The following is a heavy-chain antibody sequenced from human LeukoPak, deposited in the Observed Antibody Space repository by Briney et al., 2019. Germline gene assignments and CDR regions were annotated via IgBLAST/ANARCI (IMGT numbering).Heavy chain of an antibody. CDR3: ARGPAGYFDWLSTNLYYYMDV. CDR1: GYTFTSYY. V-gene: IGHV1-46*01. J-gene: IGHJ6*03. Sequence: GASVKVSCKASGYTFTSYYMHWVRQAPGQGLEWMGIINPSGGSTSYAQKFQGRVTMTRDMSTSTVYMELSSLRSEDTAVYYCARGPAGYFDWLSTNLYYYMDVWGKGTTVTVSS. D-gene: IGHD3-9*01. CDR2: INPSGGST.